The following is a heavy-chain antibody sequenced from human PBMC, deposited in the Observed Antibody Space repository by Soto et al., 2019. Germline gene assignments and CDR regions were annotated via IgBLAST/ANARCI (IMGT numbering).Heavy chain of an antibody. Sequence: EVQLVESGGGLVQPGGSLRLSCAASGFTFSSYWMYWVRQAPGKGLVWVSRINSDGSSTTYANSVKGRFTISRDNAKNTLYLQVNSLRAEDTAVYYCARALEWSGSYYAFDYWGQGTLVTVSS. CDR2: INSDGSST. D-gene: IGHD1-26*01. V-gene: IGHV3-74*01. CDR1: GFTFSSYW. J-gene: IGHJ4*02. CDR3: ARALEWSGSYYAFDY.